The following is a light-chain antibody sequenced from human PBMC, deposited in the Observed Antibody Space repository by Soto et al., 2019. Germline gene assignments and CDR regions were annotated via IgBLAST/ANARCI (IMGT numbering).Light chain of an antibody. CDR2: GAS. CDR1: QSVRGN. J-gene: IGKJ5*01. CDR3: QQYNNWPFLT. Sequence: EIVMTQSPATLSVSPGERATLSCRASQSVRGNLAWYQQKPGQSPRLLIYGASSRATGIPVRFSGSGSGTEFTLTISSLQSEDFAVYYCQQYNNWPFLTFGQGTRLEIK. V-gene: IGKV3-15*01.